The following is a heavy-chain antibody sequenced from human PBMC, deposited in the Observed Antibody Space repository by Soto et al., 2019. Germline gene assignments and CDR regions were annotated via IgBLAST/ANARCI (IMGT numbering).Heavy chain of an antibody. V-gene: IGHV3-23*01. J-gene: IGHJ4*02. Sequence: PGGSLRLSCAASGFTFSSYAMSWVRQAPGKGLEWVSAISGSGGSTYYADSVKGRFTISRDNSKNTLYLQMNSLRAEDTAVYYCAKDWKVAAAGPTFTDYWGQGTLVTVSS. D-gene: IGHD6-13*01. CDR2: ISGSGGST. CDR3: AKDWKVAAAGPTFTDY. CDR1: GFTFSSYA.